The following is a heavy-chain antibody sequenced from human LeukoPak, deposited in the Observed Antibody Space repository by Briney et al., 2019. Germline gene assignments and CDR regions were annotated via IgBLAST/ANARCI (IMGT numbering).Heavy chain of an antibody. CDR3: ARTAARRFDY. J-gene: IGHJ4*02. V-gene: IGHV1-46*01. CDR1: GYTFPSYF. Sequence: WASVKVSRKASGYTFPSYFMHWVRQAPGQGLEWMGIINPTGGSTTYAQKFQGRVTMTRDTSTSTVYMELSSLRSDDTAVYYCARTAARRFDYWGQGTLVTVSS. CDR2: INPTGGST. D-gene: IGHD6-6*01.